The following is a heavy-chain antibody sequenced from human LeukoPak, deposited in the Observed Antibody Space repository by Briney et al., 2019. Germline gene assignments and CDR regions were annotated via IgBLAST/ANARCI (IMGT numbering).Heavy chain of an antibody. D-gene: IGHD2-2*01. CDR2: ISAYDGNT. V-gene: IGHV1-18*01. CDR1: GYTFTSYG. CDR3: ARDGGGVVPAALDP. Sequence: GASVKVSCKASGYTFTSYGISWVRQAPGQGLEWMGWISAYDGNTSYAQKLQGRVTMTTDTSTSTAYMELRSLRSDDTAVYYCARDGGGVVPAALDPWGQGTLVTVSS. J-gene: IGHJ5*02.